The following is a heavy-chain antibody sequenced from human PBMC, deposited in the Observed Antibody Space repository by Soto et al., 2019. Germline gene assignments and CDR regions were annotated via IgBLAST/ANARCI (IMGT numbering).Heavy chain of an antibody. J-gene: IGHJ4*02. CDR2: IWFDGSIK. D-gene: IGHD1-7*01. CDR3: ARAGIGGTAFRGFCDY. Sequence: QEHLVQSGGGVVQPGRSLRLSCAASGSIFSGYGMHWVRQAPGKGLEGVAVIWFDGSIKYYADSVKGRFTISRDNSKNMLYLQMGSLRAEDTAVYYCARAGIGGTAFRGFCDYSGQGTLVTVSS. CDR1: GSIFSGYG. V-gene: IGHV3-33*01.